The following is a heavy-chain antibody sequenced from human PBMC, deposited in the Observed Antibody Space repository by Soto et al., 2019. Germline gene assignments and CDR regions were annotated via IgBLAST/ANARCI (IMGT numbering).Heavy chain of an antibody. CDR3: ARRVSAYYDF. CDR1: GASVSRYS. Sequence: QVQLQESGPGLVKPSETLSLTSPVSGASVSRYSVAWFRQSPGKGLEWIGFLYSSGSTNYNSSLKSRVTISVDTSKTQFSLRLSSVTAADTAVYYCARRVSAYYDFWGQGTRVTVSS. D-gene: IGHD2-8*01. CDR2: LYSSGST. J-gene: IGHJ4*02. V-gene: IGHV4-59*02.